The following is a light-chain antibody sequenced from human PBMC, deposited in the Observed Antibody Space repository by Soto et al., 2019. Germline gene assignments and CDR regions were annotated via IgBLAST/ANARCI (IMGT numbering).Light chain of an antibody. Sequence: QSALTQPASVSGSPGQSITISCTGTISDIETYNLVSWYQQYPGKAPKLLIYEDSKRPSGVSDRFSGSKSVNTASLTIYGLQAEDEADYHCCSFAGRNTFVFVAGTKLTVL. J-gene: IGLJ1*01. V-gene: IGLV2-23*01. CDR2: EDS. CDR1: ISDIETYNL. CDR3: CSFAGRNTFV.